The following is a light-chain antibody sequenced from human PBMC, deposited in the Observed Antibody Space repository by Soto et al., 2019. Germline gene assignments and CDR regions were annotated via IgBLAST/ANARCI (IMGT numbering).Light chain of an antibody. Sequence: DIVMTQSPDSLAVSLGERATINCKSSQSVIYSANNKNCLAWYQQEPGQPPKLLIYWASTRESGVPDRFSGSGSGRDFTLTISNLQAEDVAVYYCQQYLGIPRTFGQGTKVEIK. V-gene: IGKV4-1*01. CDR2: WAS. J-gene: IGKJ1*01. CDR3: QQYLGIPRT. CDR1: QSVIYSANNKNC.